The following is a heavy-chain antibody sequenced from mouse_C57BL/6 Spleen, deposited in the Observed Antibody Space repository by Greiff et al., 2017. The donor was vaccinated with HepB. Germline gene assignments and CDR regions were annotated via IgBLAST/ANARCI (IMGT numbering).Heavy chain of an antibody. CDR1: GYAFTNYL. CDR3: AREGLIRFAY. J-gene: IGHJ3*01. D-gene: IGHD3-3*01. CDR2: INPGSGGT. Sequence: QVQLQQSGAELVRPGTSVKVSCKASGYAFTNYLIEWVKQRPGQGLEWIGVINPGSGGTNYNEKFKGKVTLTADKSSSTAYMQLSSLTSEDSAVYFCAREGLIRFAYWGQGTLVTVSA. V-gene: IGHV1-54*01.